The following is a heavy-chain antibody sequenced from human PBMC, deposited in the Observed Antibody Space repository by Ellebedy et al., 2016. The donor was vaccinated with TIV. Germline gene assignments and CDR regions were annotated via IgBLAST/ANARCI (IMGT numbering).Heavy chain of an antibody. CDR2: INPSGGPP. CDR1: GYTFRNHY. D-gene: IGHD3-9*01. Sequence: AASVTVSCKASGYTFRNHYLHWVRQAPGQGLAWMGVINPSGGPPRYAQKFQGRVTLTTDTSTSAVYMELSTLNSEDTAVYYCGRATPRYFDVVTGYGLVDFWGLGTLVAVSS. J-gene: IGHJ4*02. V-gene: IGHV1-46*01. CDR3: GRATPRYFDVVTGYGLVDF.